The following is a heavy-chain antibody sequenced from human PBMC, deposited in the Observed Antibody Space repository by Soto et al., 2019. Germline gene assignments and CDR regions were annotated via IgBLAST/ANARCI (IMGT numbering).Heavy chain of an antibody. D-gene: IGHD5-18*01. J-gene: IGHJ4*02. CDR2: IFYTGTT. CDR1: GGSISSSGHY. CDR3: AIGYNKFDN. V-gene: IGHV4-39*01. Sequence: QLQLQESGPGLVKPSETLSLTCTVSGGSISSSGHYWGWIRQPPGKVLEWIGNIFYTGTTYHNPSLKSRVTISVDRSKNQFSLKLSSVTAADTAVYYCAIGYNKFDNWGQGTLVTVSS.